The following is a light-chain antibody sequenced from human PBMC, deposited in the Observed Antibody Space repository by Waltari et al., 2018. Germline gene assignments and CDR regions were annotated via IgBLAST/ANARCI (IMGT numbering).Light chain of an antibody. J-gene: IGKJ4*01. CDR1: QSVSSN. CDR2: RAS. CDR3: QQYNNWPLT. Sequence: EIVMTQSPATLSVSPGERDTLSCRASQSVSSNLAGYQQKPGQAPRLLIYRASTRATDIPARFSGSGSGTEFTLTISSLQSEDFAVYYCQQYNNWPLTFGGGTKVEIK. V-gene: IGKV3-15*01.